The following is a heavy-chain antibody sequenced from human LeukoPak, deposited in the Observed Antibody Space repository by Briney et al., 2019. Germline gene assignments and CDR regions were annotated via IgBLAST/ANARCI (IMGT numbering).Heavy chain of an antibody. CDR2: IDHSGST. D-gene: IGHD5-24*01. J-gene: IGHJ4*02. CDR1: GGSFSGYY. V-gene: IGHV4-34*01. CDR3: ARGLKGWLQLALDY. Sequence: SETLSLTCAVYGGSFSGYYWSWIRQPPGKGLEWIGEIDHSGSTNYNPSLKSRVTISVDTSKNQFSLKLSSVTAADTAVYYCARGLKGWLQLALDYWGQGTLVTVSS.